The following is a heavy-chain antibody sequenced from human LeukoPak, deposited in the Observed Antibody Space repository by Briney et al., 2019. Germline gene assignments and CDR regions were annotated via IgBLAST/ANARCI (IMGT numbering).Heavy chain of an antibody. CDR3: AKSAEVVVAATGAFDI. V-gene: IGHV3-30*18. Sequence: GGSLRLSCAASGFTFSSYGMHWVRQAPGKGLEWVAVISYDGSNKYYADSVKGRFTISRDNSKNTLYLQMNSLRAEDTAVYYCAKSAEVVVAATGAFDIWGQGTMVTVSS. CDR1: GFTFSSYG. D-gene: IGHD2-15*01. J-gene: IGHJ3*02. CDR2: ISYDGSNK.